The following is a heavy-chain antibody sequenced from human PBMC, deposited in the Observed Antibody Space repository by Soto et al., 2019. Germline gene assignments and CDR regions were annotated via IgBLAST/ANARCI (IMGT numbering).Heavy chain of an antibody. V-gene: IGHV3-15*01. CDR1: GFTFSNAW. Sequence: GGSLRLSCAASGFTFSNAWMSWVRQAPGKGLEWVGRIKSKTDGGTTDYAAPVKGRFTISRDDSKNTLYLQMNSLKTEDTAVYYCTTDPPTARYYYGMDVWGQGTTVTVPS. D-gene: IGHD4-4*01. CDR3: TTDPPTARYYYGMDV. CDR2: IKSKTDGGTT. J-gene: IGHJ6*02.